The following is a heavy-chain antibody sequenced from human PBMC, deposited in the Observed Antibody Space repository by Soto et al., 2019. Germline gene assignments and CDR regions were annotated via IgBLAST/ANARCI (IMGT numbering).Heavy chain of an antibody. CDR3: ARAYGDYDPFDI. D-gene: IGHD4-17*01. CDR2: INPSGGSA. CDR1: GYTFTSYD. J-gene: IGHJ3*02. V-gene: IGHV1-46*01. Sequence: ASVKVSCKASGYTFTSYDIHWMRQAPGQGLEWMGIINPSGGSAGYAQKFQGRVTMTRDTSTSTVYMELSSLRSEDTAVYYCARAYGDYDPFDICGKGTMVTVSS.